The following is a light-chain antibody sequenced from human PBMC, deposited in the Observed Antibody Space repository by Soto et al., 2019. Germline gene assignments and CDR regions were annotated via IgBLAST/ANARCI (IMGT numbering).Light chain of an antibody. Sequence: QSVLTQPASESGSPGQTITISCTGTSREVGGYSYVSWYQPHTLQAPNLMFYEVSNRPSGVSNPFSGSNSGNTASLTISGLQAQDEADYYCCSYTGSTTYVFGTGTKVTVL. V-gene: IGLV2-14*01. CDR1: SREVGGYSY. CDR3: CSYTGSTTYV. CDR2: EVS. J-gene: IGLJ1*01.